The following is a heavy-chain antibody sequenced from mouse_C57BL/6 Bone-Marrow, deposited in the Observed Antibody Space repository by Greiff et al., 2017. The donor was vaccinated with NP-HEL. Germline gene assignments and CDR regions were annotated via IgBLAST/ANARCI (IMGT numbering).Heavy chain of an antibody. CDR2: IDPETGGT. CDR1: GYTFTDYE. V-gene: IGHV1-15*01. J-gene: IGHJ3*01. Sequence: VQLQQSGAELVRPGASVTLSCKASGYTFTDYEMHWVKQTPVHGLEWIGAIDPETGGTAYNQKFKGKAILTADKSSSTAYMELRTLTSEDSAVYYCTISLLWYPAWFADWGQGTLVTVSA. CDR3: TISLLWYPAWFAD. D-gene: IGHD2-10*01.